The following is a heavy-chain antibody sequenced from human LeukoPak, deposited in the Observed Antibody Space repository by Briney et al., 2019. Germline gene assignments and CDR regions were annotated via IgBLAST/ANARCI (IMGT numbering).Heavy chain of an antibody. D-gene: IGHD6-13*01. CDR1: GGSFSGYY. V-gene: IGHV4-34*01. J-gene: IGHJ4*02. CDR3: ARGTRTIAAAGRKLFDY. CDR2: INHSGST. Sequence: SETLSLTCAVYGGSFSGYYWSWIRQPPGKGLEWIGEINHSGSTNYNPSLKSRVTISVDTSKNQFSLKLSSVTAADTAVYYCARGTRTIAAAGRKLFDYWGQGTLVTVSS.